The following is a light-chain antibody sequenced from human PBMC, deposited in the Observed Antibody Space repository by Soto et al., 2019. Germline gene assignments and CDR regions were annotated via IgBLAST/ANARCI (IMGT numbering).Light chain of an antibody. J-gene: IGLJ2*01. CDR3: SSYGSSSTVL. Sequence: QSVLTQPASVSGSPGQSITISCTGTTSDVGAYNSVSWYQQHPGKAPKLMLYEVSNRPSGVSNRFSGSKSGNTASLTISGLQAEDEADYYCSSYGSSSTVLFGGGTKLTVL. CDR2: EVS. CDR1: TSDVGAYNS. V-gene: IGLV2-14*01.